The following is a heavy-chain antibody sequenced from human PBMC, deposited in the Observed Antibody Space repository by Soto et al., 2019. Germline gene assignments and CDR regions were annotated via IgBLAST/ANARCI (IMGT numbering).Heavy chain of an antibody. D-gene: IGHD3-10*01. CDR2: INHSGST. CDR1: GWSFNGYY. V-gene: IGHV4-34*01. Sequence: XETLSLTCAVYGWSFNGYYWSWIRQPPGKGLEWIGEINHSGSTNYNPSLKSRVTISVDTSKNQFSLKLSSVTAADTAVYYCASVLPMGRYFDYWGQGTLVTVSS. CDR3: ASVLPMGRYFDY. J-gene: IGHJ4*02.